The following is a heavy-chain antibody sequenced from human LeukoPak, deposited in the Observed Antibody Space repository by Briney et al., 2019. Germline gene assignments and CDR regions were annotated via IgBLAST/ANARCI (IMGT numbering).Heavy chain of an antibody. CDR1: GYSFTTYW. J-gene: IGHJ6*02. CDR3: ARHQAGYYTMDV. D-gene: IGHD3-10*01. Sequence: GESLTISCKGSGYSFTTYWISWVRQMPGEGLEWMGRIDPSDSYTNYSPSFQGHVTISADKSISTAYLQWSSLKASDTAMYYCARHQAGYYTMDVWGQGTTVTVSS. CDR2: IDPSDSYT. V-gene: IGHV5-10-1*01.